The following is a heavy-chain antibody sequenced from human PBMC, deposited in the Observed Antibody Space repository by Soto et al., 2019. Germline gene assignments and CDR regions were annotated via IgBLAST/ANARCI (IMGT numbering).Heavy chain of an antibody. CDR2: IYYRGST. CDR3: GRRYGGNFDY. CDR1: GGSISSYY. Sequence: PSETLSLTCTVSGGSISSYYWSWIRQPPGKGLEWIGYIYYRGSTNYNPSLKSRVTISVDTSKNQFSQKLSSVTAADTDVYYSGRRYGGNFDYWGQGTLVTVSS. J-gene: IGHJ4*02. D-gene: IGHD3-16*01. V-gene: IGHV4-59*01.